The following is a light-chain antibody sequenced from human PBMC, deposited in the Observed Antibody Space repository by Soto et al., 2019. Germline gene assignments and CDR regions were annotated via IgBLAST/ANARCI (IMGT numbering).Light chain of an antibody. CDR3: SSYTSSITLFV. CDR2: DVS. CDR1: SSDVGVYDY. Sequence: QSALTQPASVSGSPGQSITVSCTGTSSDVGVYDYVSWYQQHPGKAPKLIICDVSNRPSGVSDRFSGSKSGNTASLTISGLQAEDAADYYCSSYTSSITLFVFGSGTKVTVL. V-gene: IGLV2-14*03. J-gene: IGLJ1*01.